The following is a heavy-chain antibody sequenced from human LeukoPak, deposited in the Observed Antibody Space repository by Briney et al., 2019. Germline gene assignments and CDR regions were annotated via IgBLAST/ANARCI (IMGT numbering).Heavy chain of an antibody. CDR3: ARDRNYYDSSGPPYYYSALDV. D-gene: IGHD3-22*01. J-gene: IGHJ6*02. V-gene: IGHV4-59*01. CDR1: GGSISSYY. Sequence: KSSETLSLTCTVSGGSISSYYWSWIRQPPGKGLEWIGYIYHSGNTYYNPSLKSRVTISIHNSKNQFSLKVNSVTAADTAVYYCARDRNYYDSSGPPYYYSALDVWGQGTTVTVSS. CDR2: IYHSGNT.